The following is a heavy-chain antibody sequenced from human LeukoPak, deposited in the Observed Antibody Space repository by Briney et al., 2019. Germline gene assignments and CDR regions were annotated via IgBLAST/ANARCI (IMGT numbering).Heavy chain of an antibody. CDR1: GGTFSSYA. Sequence: SVKVSCKASGGTFSSYAISWVRQAPGQGLERMGGIIPIFGTANYAQKFQGRVTITADESTSTAYMELSSLRSEDTAVYYCARAPEDYDFWSGHFDYWGQGTLVTVSS. J-gene: IGHJ4*02. CDR3: ARAPEDYDFWSGHFDY. D-gene: IGHD3-3*01. CDR2: IIPIFGTA. V-gene: IGHV1-69*13.